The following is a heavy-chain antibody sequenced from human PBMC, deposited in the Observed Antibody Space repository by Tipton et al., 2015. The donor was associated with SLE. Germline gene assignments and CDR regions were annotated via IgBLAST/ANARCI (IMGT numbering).Heavy chain of an antibody. D-gene: IGHD2-21*01. V-gene: IGHV4-59*08. CDR3: ARGLLTWRGAIVGVDV. CDR2: IYYGGGT. Sequence: TLSLTCSVSAASITNYYWSWIRQPPGKGLEWIGYIYYGGGTNYNPSLKSRVTISVDTAKDQFSLKLTSVTAADTAVYYCARGLLTWRGAIVGVDVWGQGTTVNVSS. CDR1: AASITNYY. J-gene: IGHJ6*02.